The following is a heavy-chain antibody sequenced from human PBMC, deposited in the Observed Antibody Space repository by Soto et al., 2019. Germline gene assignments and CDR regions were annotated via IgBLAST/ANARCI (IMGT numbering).Heavy chain of an antibody. D-gene: IGHD3-10*01. CDR1: GDTFSFYS. Sequence: QVQLVQSGAEVKRPGSSVKVSCKTSGDTFSFYSINWVRQAPGLGLEWMGRVNPILSMSNYAQRFQGRVTMTADKSTITAYMELRSLRSEDTAIYYCASSYGSGYRAFDYWGQGALVTVSS. V-gene: IGHV1-69*02. CDR2: VNPILSMS. CDR3: ASSYGSGYRAFDY. J-gene: IGHJ4*02.